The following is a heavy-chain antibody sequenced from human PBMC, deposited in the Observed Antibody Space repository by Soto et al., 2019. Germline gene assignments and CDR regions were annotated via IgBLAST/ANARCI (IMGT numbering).Heavy chain of an antibody. CDR2: IPSSTSYI. Sequence: DVQLVESGGGLVKPGGSLRLSCAASGFTFSTYNMNWVRQAPGKGLEWGSSIPSSTSYIFYADSVKGRFTISRDNAKNSLYLQMNSLRAEDTSVYYCARDFGGILRFGESWGQGTLVTVSS. V-gene: IGHV3-21*01. CDR3: ARDFGGILRFGES. J-gene: IGHJ5*02. D-gene: IGHD3-10*01. CDR1: GFTFSTYN.